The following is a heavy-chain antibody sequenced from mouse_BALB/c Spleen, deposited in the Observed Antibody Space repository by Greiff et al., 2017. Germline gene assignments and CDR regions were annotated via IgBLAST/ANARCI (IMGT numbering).Heavy chain of an antibody. CDR1: GFTFSSYT. V-gene: IGHV5-12-2*01. Sequence: EVQLQESGGGLVQPGGSLKLSCAASGFTFSSYTMSWVRQTPEKRLEWVAYISNGGGSTYYPDTVKGRFTISRDNAKNTLYLQMSSLKSEDTAMYYCARLLTEDAMDYWGQGTSVTVSS. CDR3: ARLLTEDAMDY. J-gene: IGHJ4*01. D-gene: IGHD4-1*01. CDR2: ISNGGGST.